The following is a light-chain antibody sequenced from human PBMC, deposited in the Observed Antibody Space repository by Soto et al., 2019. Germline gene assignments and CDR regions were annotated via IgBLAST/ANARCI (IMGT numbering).Light chain of an antibody. CDR3: QQRSRFT. V-gene: IGKV3-11*01. J-gene: IGKJ3*01. CDR2: DAS. CDR1: QSVSSY. Sequence: EIVLTQSPATLSLSPGERATLSCRASQSVSSYVAWYQQKPGQAPRLLIYDASNRATGIPARFSGSGSGTDFTLTISSLEPEDFAVYYCQQRSRFTFGPGTKVDIK.